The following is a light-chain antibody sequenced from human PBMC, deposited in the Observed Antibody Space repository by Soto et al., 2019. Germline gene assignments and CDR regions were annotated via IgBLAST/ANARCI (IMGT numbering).Light chain of an antibody. CDR1: SGGIGAGYD. CDR3: QSYDSSLSGWV. Sequence: QSVLTQPPSVSGAPGQRVTISCTESSGGIGAGYDVHWYQQLPGTAPKLLIYGNSNRPSGVPDRFSGSKSGTSASLAITGLQAEDEADYYCQSYDSSLSGWVFGGGTKLTVL. V-gene: IGLV1-40*01. J-gene: IGLJ3*02. CDR2: GNS.